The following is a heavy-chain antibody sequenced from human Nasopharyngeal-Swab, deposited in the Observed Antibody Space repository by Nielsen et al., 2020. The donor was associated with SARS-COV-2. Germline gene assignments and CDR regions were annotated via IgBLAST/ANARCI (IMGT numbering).Heavy chain of an antibody. D-gene: IGHD3-3*01. Sequence: SETLSLTCTVSGGSISSGGYYWSWIRQHPGKGLEWIGYIYYSGSTYYNPSLKSRVTISVDTSKNQFSLKLSSVTAADTAVYYCARARRRILTIFGVVAAFDIWGQGTMVTVSS. CDR2: IYYSGST. CDR1: GGSISSGGYY. V-gene: IGHV4-61*08. CDR3: ARARRRILTIFGVVAAFDI. J-gene: IGHJ3*02.